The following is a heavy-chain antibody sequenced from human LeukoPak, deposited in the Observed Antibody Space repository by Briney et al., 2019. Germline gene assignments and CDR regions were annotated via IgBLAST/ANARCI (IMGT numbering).Heavy chain of an antibody. Sequence: GGSLRLSCAASKFTFSNYVMNWVRQAPGKGLEWVSQITSSGRSMYYADSVKGRFTISRDNSKNTLYLQMNSLRAEDTAVYYCAKDELLWFGESYFDYWGQGTLVTVSS. CDR1: KFTFSNYV. J-gene: IGHJ4*02. CDR3: AKDELLWFGESYFDY. D-gene: IGHD3-10*01. CDR2: ITSSGRSM. V-gene: IGHV3-48*01.